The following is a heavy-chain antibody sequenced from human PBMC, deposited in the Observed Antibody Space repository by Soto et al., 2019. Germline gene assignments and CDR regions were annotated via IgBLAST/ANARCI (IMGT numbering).Heavy chain of an antibody. CDR1: GGTFSSYA. D-gene: IGHD3-22*01. Sequence: SVKVSCKASGGTFSSYAISWVRQAPGQGLEWMGGIIPIFGTANYAQKFQGRVTITADESTSTAYMELSSLRSEDTAVYYCARDYYDSSGYSLFSFDDWGQGTLVTVYS. CDR2: IIPIFGTA. CDR3: ARDYYDSSGYSLFSFDD. V-gene: IGHV1-69*13. J-gene: IGHJ4*02.